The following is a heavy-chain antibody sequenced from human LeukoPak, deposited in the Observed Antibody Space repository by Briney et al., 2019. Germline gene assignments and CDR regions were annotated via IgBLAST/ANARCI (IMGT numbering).Heavy chain of an antibody. V-gene: IGHV3-30*03. CDR3: AIPLRPGYFDGYVFVY. J-gene: IGHJ4*02. Sequence: GGSLRLSCAASGFTFSSYGMHWVRQAPGKGLEWVAVISYDGSNKYYADSVKGRFTISRDNSKNTLYLQMNSLRAEDTAVYYCAIPLRPGYFDGYVFVYWGQGTLVTVSS. D-gene: IGHD5-24*01. CDR2: ISYDGSNK. CDR1: GFTFSSYG.